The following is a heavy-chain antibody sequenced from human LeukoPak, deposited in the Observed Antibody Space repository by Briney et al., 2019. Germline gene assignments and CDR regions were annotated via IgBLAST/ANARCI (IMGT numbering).Heavy chain of an antibody. J-gene: IGHJ4*02. V-gene: IGHV3-30*04. CDR1: GFTFSSYA. CDR3: ARAERFLEWFSDY. Sequence: QSGGSLRLSCAASGFTFSSYAMHWVRQAPGKGLEWVAVISYDGSNKYYADSVEGRFTISRDNSKNTLYLQMNSLRAEDTAVYYCARAERFLEWFSDYWGQGTLVTVSS. D-gene: IGHD3-3*01. CDR2: ISYDGSNK.